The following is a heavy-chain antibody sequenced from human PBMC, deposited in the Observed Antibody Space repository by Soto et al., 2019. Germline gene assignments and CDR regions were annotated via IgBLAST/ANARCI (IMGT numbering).Heavy chain of an antibody. Sequence: QVQLVESGGGVVQPGRSLRLSCAASGFTFSSYGMHWVRQAPGKGLEWVAVISYDGSNKYYADSMKGRFTISRDNSKNTLYLQMNSLRAEDTAVYYCATEIVNFDYWGQGTLVTVSS. D-gene: IGHD1-26*01. V-gene: IGHV3-30*03. J-gene: IGHJ4*02. CDR2: ISYDGSNK. CDR1: GFTFSSYG. CDR3: ATEIVNFDY.